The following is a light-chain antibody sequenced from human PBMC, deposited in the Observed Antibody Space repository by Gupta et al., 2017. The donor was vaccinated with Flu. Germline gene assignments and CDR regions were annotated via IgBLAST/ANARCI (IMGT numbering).Light chain of an antibody. CDR2: GAS. CDR1: QSVSSSY. J-gene: IGKJ4*01. CDR3: QQAGSSPLT. V-gene: IGKV3-20*01. Sequence: GTLSLSPGERATLSCRASQSVSSSYLAWYQQKPGQAPRLLIYGASSRATGIPDRFSGSGSGTDFTLTISRLEPEDFAVYYCQQAGSSPLTFGGGTKVEIK.